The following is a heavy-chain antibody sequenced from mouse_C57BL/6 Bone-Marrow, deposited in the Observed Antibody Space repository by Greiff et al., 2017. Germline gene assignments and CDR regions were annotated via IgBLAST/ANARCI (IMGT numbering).Heavy chain of an antibody. Sequence: EVKLQEPGPELVKPGASVKIPCKASGYTFTDYNMDWVKQSHGKGLEWIGDINPNNGGTIYNQKFKGKATLTVDKSSSTAYMELRSLTSADAAVYYCERQGYDSNYDYWGQGTTLTVSS. J-gene: IGHJ2*01. CDR2: INPNNGGT. V-gene: IGHV1-18*01. D-gene: IGHD2-5*01. CDR3: ERQGYDSNYDY. CDR1: GYTFTDYN.